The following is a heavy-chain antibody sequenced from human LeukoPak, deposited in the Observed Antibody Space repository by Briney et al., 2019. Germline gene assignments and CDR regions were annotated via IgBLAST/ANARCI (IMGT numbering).Heavy chain of an antibody. CDR3: ARQGAYDSSGYYSY. J-gene: IGHJ4*02. CDR2: IYYSGST. D-gene: IGHD3-22*01. V-gene: IGHV4-39*01. Sequence: SETLSLTCTVSGGSISSSSYYWGWIRQPPGKGLEWIGSIYYSGSTYYNPSLKSRVTISVDTSKNQFSLKPSSVTAADTAVYYCARQGAYDSSGYYSYWGQGTLVTVSS. CDR1: GGSISSSSYY.